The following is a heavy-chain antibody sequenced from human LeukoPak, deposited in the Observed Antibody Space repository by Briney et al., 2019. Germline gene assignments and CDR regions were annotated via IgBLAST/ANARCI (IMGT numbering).Heavy chain of an antibody. V-gene: IGHV1-18*01. J-gene: IGHJ4*02. CDR3: ARADCSSSTCYTFDY. D-gene: IGHD2-2*02. CDR1: GYTFTSYG. Sequence: ASVTVSYKASGYTFTSYGISWVRQAPGQGREWMGWISAYNGKTSYVRKLQGRVTMTTDTSTSTAYMELRSLRFDDTAVYFCARADCSSSTCYTFDYWGQGILVTVSS. CDR2: ISAYNGKT.